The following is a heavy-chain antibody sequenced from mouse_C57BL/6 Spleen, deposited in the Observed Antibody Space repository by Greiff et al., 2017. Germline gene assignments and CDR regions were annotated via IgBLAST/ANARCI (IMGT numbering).Heavy chain of an antibody. D-gene: IGHD1-1*01. CDR3: ARTTTVYYFDY. CDR1: GYTFTSYW. CDR2: IDPSDSYT. V-gene: IGHV1-69*01. J-gene: IGHJ2*01. Sequence: QVQLQQPGAELVMPGASVKLSCKASGYTFTSYWMHWVKQRPGQGLEWIGEIDPSDSYTNYNQKFKGKSTLTVDKSSSTAYMQLSSLTSEDSAVYYCARTTTVYYFDYWGQGTTLTVSS.